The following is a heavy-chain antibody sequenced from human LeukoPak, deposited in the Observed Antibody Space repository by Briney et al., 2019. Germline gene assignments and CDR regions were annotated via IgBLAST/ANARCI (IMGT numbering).Heavy chain of an antibody. CDR2: FDPEDGET. CDR1: GYTLAELA. V-gene: IGHV1-24*01. D-gene: IGHD6-13*01. CDR3: ATAGEAAEYEH. Sequence: SSVSVSYTVSGYTLAELAMHWVRQAPRKRLEWMGGFDPEDGETIYAQKFQGRVTMTEDTSTDTAYMELSSLRSEDTAVYYCATAGEAAEYEHWGQGTLVTVSS. J-gene: IGHJ4*02.